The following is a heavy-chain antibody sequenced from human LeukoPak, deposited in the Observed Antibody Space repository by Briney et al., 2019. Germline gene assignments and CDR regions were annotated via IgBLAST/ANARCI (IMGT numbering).Heavy chain of an antibody. V-gene: IGHV4-39*07. CDR2: IYYSGST. CDR1: GGSISSSSYY. CDR3: ARAPGYCSSTSCFHYYFDY. J-gene: IGHJ4*02. Sequence: SETLSLTCTVSGGSISSSSYYWGWIRQPPGKGLEWIGSIYYSGSTYYNPSLKSRVTISVDTSKSQFSLKLSSVTAADTAVYYCARAPGYCSSTSCFHYYFDYWGQGTLVTVSS. D-gene: IGHD2-2*03.